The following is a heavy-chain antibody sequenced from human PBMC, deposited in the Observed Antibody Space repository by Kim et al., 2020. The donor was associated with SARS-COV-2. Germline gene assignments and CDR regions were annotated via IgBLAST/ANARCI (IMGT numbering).Heavy chain of an antibody. D-gene: IGHD6-13*01. CDR3: ASRIAAAGLNWFDP. Sequence: ADSVKGRFTISRDNSKNPLYLQMNSLRAEDTAVYYCASRIAAAGLNWFDPWGQGTLVTVSS. V-gene: IGHV3-66*01. J-gene: IGHJ5*02.